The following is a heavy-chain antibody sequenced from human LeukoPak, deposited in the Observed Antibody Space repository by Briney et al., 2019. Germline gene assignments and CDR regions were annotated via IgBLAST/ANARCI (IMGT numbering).Heavy chain of an antibody. CDR3: ARVFSHVVVPDVPDFWSGYLDY. D-gene: IGHD3-3*01. CDR2: IIPIFGTA. J-gene: IGHJ4*02. CDR1: GGTFSSYA. Sequence: GASVKVSCKASGGTFSSYAISWVRQAPGQGLEWMGGIIPIFGTANYAQKFQGRVTITADESTSTAYMEVSSLRSEDTAVYYCARVFSHVVVPDVPDFWSGYLDYWGQGTLVTVSS. V-gene: IGHV1-69*13.